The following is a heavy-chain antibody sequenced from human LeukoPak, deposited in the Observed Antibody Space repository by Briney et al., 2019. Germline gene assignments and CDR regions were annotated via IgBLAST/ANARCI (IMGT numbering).Heavy chain of an antibody. J-gene: IGHJ4*02. Sequence: ASVKVSCTASGYTFSSHYLHWVRQAPGQGLEWMGMMNPSGGSTNYAQKFQGRVTMTRDTSTSTVYMELSSLRSEDTAIYYCARVPSYCSGTNCYLDSWGQGTLVTVSS. D-gene: IGHD2-2*01. CDR2: MNPSGGST. CDR1: GYTFSSHY. V-gene: IGHV1-46*01. CDR3: ARVPSYCSGTNCYLDS.